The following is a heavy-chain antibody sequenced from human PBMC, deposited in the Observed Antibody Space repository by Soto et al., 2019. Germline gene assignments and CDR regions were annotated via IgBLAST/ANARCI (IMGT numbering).Heavy chain of an antibody. D-gene: IGHD6-13*01. CDR1: GCSFTSYW. CDR3: ARTAAAVKYYYVVDV. Sequence: GEALRISWQGSGCSFTSYWIGWGRQTPGKGLEWMGIIYPGDSDTRYSPSFQGQVTISADKSISTAYLQWSSLKASDTAMYYCARTAAAVKYYYVVDVWGHGTTFTVSS. J-gene: IGHJ6*02. V-gene: IGHV5-51*01. CDR2: IYPGDSDT.